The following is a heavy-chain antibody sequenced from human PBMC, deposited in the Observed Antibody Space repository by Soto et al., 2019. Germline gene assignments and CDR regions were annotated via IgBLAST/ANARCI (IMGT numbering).Heavy chain of an antibody. J-gene: IGHJ4*02. CDR1: GYTFISYG. V-gene: IGHV1-18*01. CDR2: ISPNNGHT. D-gene: IGHD3-3*01. Sequence: ASVKVSCKASGYTFISYGISWVRQAPGQGLEWMGWISPNNGHTNHAQKLQGRVTMTADTSTSTAYMELRSLRSDDTAVYYCARDQLRFLEYYFDYWGQGTLVTVSS. CDR3: ARDQLRFLEYYFDY.